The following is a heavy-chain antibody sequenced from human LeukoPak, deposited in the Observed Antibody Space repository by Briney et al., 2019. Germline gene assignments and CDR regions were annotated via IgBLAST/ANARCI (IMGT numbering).Heavy chain of an antibody. CDR2: IWYDGNNK. V-gene: IGHV3-33*01. CDR3: ARDFVFKIDY. J-gene: IGHJ4*02. CDR1: GFTFSSYG. D-gene: IGHD3-3*01. Sequence: PGRSLRLSCAASGFTFSSYGMHWVRQAPGKGLEWVAVIWYDGNNKYYADSVKGRFTISRDNAKNTLLLQMNSLRVEDTAVYYCARDFVFKIDYWGRGTLVTVSS.